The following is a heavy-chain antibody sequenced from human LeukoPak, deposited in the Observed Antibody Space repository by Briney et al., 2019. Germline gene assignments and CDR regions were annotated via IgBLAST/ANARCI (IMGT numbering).Heavy chain of an antibody. J-gene: IGHJ4*02. CDR2: INPNSGGT. Sequence: GASVKVSCKASGYTFTGYYMHWVRQAPGQGLEWMGWINPNSGGTNYAQKFQGRVTMTRDTSISTAYMELSRLRSDDTAVYYCARVRCSSTSCYAARSQFDYWGQGTLVTVSS. D-gene: IGHD2-2*01. CDR1: GYTFTGYY. V-gene: IGHV1-2*02. CDR3: ARVRCSSTSCYAARSQFDY.